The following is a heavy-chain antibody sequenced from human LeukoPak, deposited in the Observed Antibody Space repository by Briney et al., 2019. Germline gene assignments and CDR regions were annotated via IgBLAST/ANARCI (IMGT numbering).Heavy chain of an antibody. Sequence: GGSLRLSCAASGFTFSSYAMSWVRQAPGKGLEWVSAISGSGANTYFADSVKGRFTISRDNSKNTLYLQMNSLRAEDTAVYYCARDLASTYYYDSSTALGYWGQGTLVTVSS. D-gene: IGHD3-22*01. CDR1: GFTFSSYA. V-gene: IGHV3-23*01. CDR3: ARDLASTYYYDSSTALGY. J-gene: IGHJ4*02. CDR2: ISGSGANT.